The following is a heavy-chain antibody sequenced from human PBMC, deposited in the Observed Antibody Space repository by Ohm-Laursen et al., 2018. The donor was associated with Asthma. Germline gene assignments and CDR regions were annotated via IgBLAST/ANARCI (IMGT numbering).Heavy chain of an antibody. D-gene: IGHD4-17*01. J-gene: IGHJ4*02. V-gene: IGHV3-30*03. CDR2: ISYDGVNK. Sequence: SLRLSCAAAGFTFSNYGMHWVRQAPGEGLEWVAVISYDGVNKYYADSVKGRFTISRDNSKNTLYLQMTSLRAEDTAVFYCARYDGDYGDYWGQGTLVTVSS. CDR3: ARYDGDYGDY. CDR1: GFTFSNYG.